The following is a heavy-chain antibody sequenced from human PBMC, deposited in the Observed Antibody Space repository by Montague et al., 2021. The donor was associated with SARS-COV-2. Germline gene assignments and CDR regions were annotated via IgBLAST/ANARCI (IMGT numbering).Heavy chain of an antibody. Sequence: SETLSLTCAVHGGSFSTYSWNWIRQPPGKGLEWIGEIHHGGSTNYNPSLKSRVTISADTSKIQLSLKLTSVAAADTAVYYCARLGDGVVPSPILGVGPYYSYYYMDVWGKGTTVTVSS. J-gene: IGHJ6*03. CDR2: IHHGGST. CDR1: GGSFSTYS. D-gene: IGHD3-10*01. V-gene: IGHV4-34*01. CDR3: ARLGDGVVPSPILGVGPYYSYYYMDV.